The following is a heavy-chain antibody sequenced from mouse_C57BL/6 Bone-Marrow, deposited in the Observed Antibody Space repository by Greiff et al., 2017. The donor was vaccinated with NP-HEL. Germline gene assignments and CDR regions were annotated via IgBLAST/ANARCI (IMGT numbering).Heavy chain of an antibody. CDR2: ISSGGSYN. V-gene: IGHV5-6*01. J-gene: IGHJ3*01. D-gene: IGHD1-1*01. CDR3: ARPNYYGSSHQAWFAY. Sequence: EVKLVESGGDLVKPGGSLKLSCAASGFTFSSYGMSWVRQTPDKRLEWVATISSGGSYNYYPDSVKGRFTISRDNAKNTLYLQMSSLKSEDTAMYYCARPNYYGSSHQAWFAYWGQGTLVTVSA. CDR1: GFTFSSYG.